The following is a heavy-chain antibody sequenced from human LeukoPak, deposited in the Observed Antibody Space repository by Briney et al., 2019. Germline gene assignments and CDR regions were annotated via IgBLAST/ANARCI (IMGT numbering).Heavy chain of an antibody. D-gene: IGHD3-22*01. CDR1: GASISIYY. Sequence: PSETLSLTCTVSGASISIYYWSWIRQPPGKGLEWIGYIYYSENTNYNSSLKSRVTISEDTSKNQFSLNLTSVTAADTAVYYCAGGNFYDSSGHPYHFHYWGQGTLVTVPS. J-gene: IGHJ4*02. CDR3: AGGNFYDSSGHPYHFHY. CDR2: IYYSENT. V-gene: IGHV4-59*01.